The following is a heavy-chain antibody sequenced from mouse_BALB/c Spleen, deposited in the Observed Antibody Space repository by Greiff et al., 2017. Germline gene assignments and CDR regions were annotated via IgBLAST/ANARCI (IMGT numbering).Heavy chain of an antibody. CDR3: ARETPYALFDY. CDR2: IYPGDGDT. Sequence: QVQLQQSGPELVKPGASVKISCKASGYAFSSSWMNWVKQRPGQGLEWIGRIYPGDGDTNYNGKFKGKATLTADKSSSTAYMQLSSLTSVDSAVYFCARETPYALFDYWGQGTTLTVSS. J-gene: IGHJ2*01. D-gene: IGHD6-5*01. CDR1: GYAFSSSW. V-gene: IGHV1-82*01.